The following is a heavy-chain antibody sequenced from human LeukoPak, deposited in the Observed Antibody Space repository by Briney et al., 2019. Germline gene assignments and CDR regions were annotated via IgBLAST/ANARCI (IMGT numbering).Heavy chain of an antibody. CDR3: ASTIDRVVITY. V-gene: IGHV3-21*01. D-gene: IGHD3-22*01. Sequence: RGSLRLSCAASGFTFSSYSMNWVRQAPGKGLEWVSSISSSSSYIYYADSVKGRFTISRDNAKNSLYLQMNSLRAEDTAVYYCASTIDRVVITYWGQGTLVTVSS. CDR1: GFTFSSYS. CDR2: ISSSSSYI. J-gene: IGHJ4*02.